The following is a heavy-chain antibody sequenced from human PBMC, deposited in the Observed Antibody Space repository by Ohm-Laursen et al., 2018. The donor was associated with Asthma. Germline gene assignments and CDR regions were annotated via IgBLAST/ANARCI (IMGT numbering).Heavy chain of an antibody. V-gene: IGHV3-30*04. J-gene: IGHJ5*02. D-gene: IGHD3-16*01. Sequence: SLRLSCTASGFTFSSYAMHWVRQAPGKGLEWVAVISYDGSNKYYADSVKGRFTISRDNSKNTLYLQMDSLRAEDTAVYYCAKGLKVFDPWGQGTLVTVSS. CDR3: AKGLKVFDP. CDR2: ISYDGSNK. CDR1: GFTFSSYA.